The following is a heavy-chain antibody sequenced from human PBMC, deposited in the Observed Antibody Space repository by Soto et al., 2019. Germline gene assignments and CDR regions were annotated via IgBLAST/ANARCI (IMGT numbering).Heavy chain of an antibody. V-gene: IGHV4-30-4*01. CDR2: IYYSGST. Sequence: SETRSLTCTVSGGSISNSDNYWCWLRQPPGKGLEWIGYIYYSGSTYYNPSLKSRVTMSVETSKNQFSLKLSSVTAADPAVYYCVNLFVGRYHWFDPSGQGTLVTVSS. D-gene: IGHD3-3*01. J-gene: IGHJ5*02. CDR3: VNLFVGRYHWFDP. CDR1: GGSISNSDNY.